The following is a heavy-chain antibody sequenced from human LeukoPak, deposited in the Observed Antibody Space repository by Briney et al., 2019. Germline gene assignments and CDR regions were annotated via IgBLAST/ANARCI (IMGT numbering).Heavy chain of an antibody. CDR3: AKGRTVGETSFDY. J-gene: IGHJ4*01. CDR1: GFTFSDYY. Sequence: GGSLRLSCAASGFTFSDYYMSWIRQAPGKGLEWVSGIGAGGTFTYYADSVKGRFTIFRDNSRNTLYLQMNSLRADDTAVYYCAKGRTVGETSFDYWGHGTLVTVSS. D-gene: IGHD5-24*01. CDR2: IGAGGTFT. V-gene: IGHV3-23*01.